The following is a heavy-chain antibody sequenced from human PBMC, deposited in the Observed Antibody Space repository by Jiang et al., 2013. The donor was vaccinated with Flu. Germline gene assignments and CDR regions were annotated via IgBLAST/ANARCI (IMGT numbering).Heavy chain of an antibody. CDR2: INHSGST. Sequence: LLKPSETLSLTCAVYGGSFSGYYWSWIRQPPGKGLEWIGEINHSGSTNYNPSLKSRVTISVDTSKNQFSLKLSSVTAADTAVYYCRYDSSGYYDYWGQGTLVTVSS. CDR3: RYDSSGYYDY. V-gene: IGHV4-34*01. D-gene: IGHD3-22*01. CDR1: GGSFSGYY. J-gene: IGHJ4*02.